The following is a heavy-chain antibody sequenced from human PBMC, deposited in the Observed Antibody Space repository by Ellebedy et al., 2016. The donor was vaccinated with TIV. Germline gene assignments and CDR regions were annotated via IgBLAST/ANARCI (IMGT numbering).Heavy chain of an antibody. CDR3: AKGSTTVMATCVDS. CDR1: GFTFDDYA. J-gene: IGHJ5*01. Sequence: SLKISCAASGFTFDDYAMHWVRQAPGKGLEWVSGISWHCGTIGSADSVKGRFTISRDNAKNSLYLQMNSLRAEDTALYFCAKGSTTVMATCVDSWGQGTLVTVSS. D-gene: IGHD5-18*01. CDR2: ISWHCGTI. V-gene: IGHV3-9*01.